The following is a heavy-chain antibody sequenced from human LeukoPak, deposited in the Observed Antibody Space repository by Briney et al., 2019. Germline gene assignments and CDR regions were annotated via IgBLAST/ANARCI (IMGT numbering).Heavy chain of an antibody. CDR2: IYYSGSA. V-gene: IGHV4-39*07. CDR3: ARDRAAIGHFDD. Sequence: AWETLSLTCTVSGGSISGSSYYWGWIRQPPGKGLEWIGNIYYSGSAYYNPSLKSRVSISVDTSKNQFSLKLSSVTAADTAVYYCARDRAAIGHFDDWGQGSLVTVSS. CDR1: GGSISGSSYY. D-gene: IGHD6-13*01. J-gene: IGHJ4*02.